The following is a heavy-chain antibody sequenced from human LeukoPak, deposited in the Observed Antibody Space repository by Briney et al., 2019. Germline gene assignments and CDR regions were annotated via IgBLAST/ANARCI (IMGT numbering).Heavy chain of an antibody. J-gene: IGHJ4*02. CDR3: ARGRGTAIAVADPYYFDY. CDR1: GYTFTSYG. CDR2: ISAYNGNT. D-gene: IGHD6-19*01. Sequence: ASVKVSCKASGYTFTSYGISWVRQAPGQGLEWMRWISAYNGNTNYAQKLQGRVTMTTDTSTSTAYMELRSLRSDDTAVYYCARGRGTAIAVADPYYFDYWGQGTLVTVSS. V-gene: IGHV1-18*01.